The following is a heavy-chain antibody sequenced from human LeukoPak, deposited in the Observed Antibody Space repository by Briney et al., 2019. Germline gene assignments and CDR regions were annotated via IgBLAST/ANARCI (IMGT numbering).Heavy chain of an antibody. Sequence: GASVKVSCKASGYTFTGYYMHWVRQAPGQGLEWMGWINPNSGGTNYAQKFQGRATMTRDTSISTAYMELSRLRSDDTAVYYCTRPYYDFWSGYADNWFDPWGQGTLVTVSS. CDR3: TRPYYDFWSGYADNWFDP. CDR2: INPNSGGT. V-gene: IGHV1-2*02. J-gene: IGHJ5*02. CDR1: GYTFTGYY. D-gene: IGHD3-3*01.